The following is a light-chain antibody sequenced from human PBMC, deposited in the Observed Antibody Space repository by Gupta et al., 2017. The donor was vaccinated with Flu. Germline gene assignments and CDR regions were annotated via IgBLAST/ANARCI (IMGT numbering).Light chain of an antibody. Sequence: RATLSGGASQPVNLNYLAGFQQKSGQAPRLLVYAASSRATGIPDRFSGSASGTDFTLTISRLEPEDFAVYYCQQYGSTRGYSFGQWTQLQIK. CDR2: AAS. CDR3: QQYGSTRGYS. V-gene: IGKV3-20*01. CDR1: QPVNLNY. J-gene: IGKJ2*03.